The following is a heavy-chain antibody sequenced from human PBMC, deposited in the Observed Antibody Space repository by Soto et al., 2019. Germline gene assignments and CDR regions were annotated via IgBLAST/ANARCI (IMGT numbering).Heavy chain of an antibody. D-gene: IGHD6-19*01. V-gene: IGHV3-30*18. Sequence: QVQLVESGGGVVQPGRSLILSCAASGFTLTNSGMHWVRQAPGKGLEWVAMISYDGSQEHFIDSVKGRFTISRDNSKNTLYLHVNSLRPEDTAVYYCAKDLYSSGWYNYFDPWGQGTLVTVSS. J-gene: IGHJ5*02. CDR3: AKDLYSSGWYNYFDP. CDR2: ISYDGSQE. CDR1: GFTLTNSG.